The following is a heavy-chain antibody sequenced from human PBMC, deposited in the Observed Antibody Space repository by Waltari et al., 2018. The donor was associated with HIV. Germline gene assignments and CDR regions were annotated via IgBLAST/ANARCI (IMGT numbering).Heavy chain of an antibody. V-gene: IGHV4-39*07. CDR1: GGSISSSSYY. J-gene: IGHJ4*02. CDR2: IYYSGST. CDR3: ARFDVNYYDSSGYYDY. Sequence: QLQLQESGPGLVKPSETLSLTCTVSGGSISSSSYYWGWIRQPPGKGLEWIGSIYYSGSTYYNPSLKSRVTISVDTSKNQFSLKLSSVTAADTAVYYCARFDVNYYDSSGYYDYWGQGTLVTVSS. D-gene: IGHD3-22*01.